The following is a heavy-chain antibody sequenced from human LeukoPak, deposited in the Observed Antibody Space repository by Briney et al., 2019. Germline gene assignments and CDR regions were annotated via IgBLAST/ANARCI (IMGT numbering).Heavy chain of an antibody. CDR3: ASKRDIAARPLDY. V-gene: IGHV4-38-2*01. CDR2: IYHSGST. J-gene: IGHJ4*02. CDR1: GYSISSGYY. Sequence: PSETLSLTCAVSGYSISSGYYWGWIRQPPGKGLEWIGSIYHSGSTYYNPSLKSRVTISVDTSKDQFSLKLSSVTAADTAVYYCASKRDIAARPLDYWGQGTLVTVSS. D-gene: IGHD6-6*01.